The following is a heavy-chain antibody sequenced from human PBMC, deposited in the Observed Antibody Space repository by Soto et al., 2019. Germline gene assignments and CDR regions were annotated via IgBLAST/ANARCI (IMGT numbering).Heavy chain of an antibody. CDR1: SGPSSTHN. D-gene: IGHD3-10*01. Sequence: QVQLQQSGPGLVKPSETLSLTCSVSSGPSSTHNWGWIRQPPGRGLEWIGYVYSTGGTSYNPSLKSGVTISADPSTNQISLTLSSVTAADTALYYCVRQGIGTRHGLVDVWGQGTTVTVSS. V-gene: IGHV4-59*08. CDR2: VYSTGGT. J-gene: IGHJ6*02. CDR3: VRQGIGTRHGLVDV.